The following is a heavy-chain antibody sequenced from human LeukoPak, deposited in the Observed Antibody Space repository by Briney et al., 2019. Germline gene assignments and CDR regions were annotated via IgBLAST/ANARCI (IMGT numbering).Heavy chain of an antibody. D-gene: IGHD6-13*01. CDR2: IKSKTDGGTT. J-gene: IGHJ4*02. Sequence: GGSLRLSCAASGFTFSNARMSWVRQAPGKGLEWVGRIKSKTDGGTTDYAAPVKGRFTISRDDSKNTLYLQMNSLKTEDTAVYYCTTDRTPGYSSSWYLRVYWGQGTLVTVSS. V-gene: IGHV3-15*01. CDR3: TTDRTPGYSSSWYLRVY. CDR1: GFTFSNAR.